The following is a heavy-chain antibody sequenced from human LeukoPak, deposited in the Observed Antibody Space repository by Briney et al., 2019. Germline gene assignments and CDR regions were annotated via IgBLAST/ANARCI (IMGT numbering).Heavy chain of an antibody. CDR1: GYTFTNYY. CDR3: ARGRCSGGTCYFDY. J-gene: IGHJ4*03. Sequence: ASVKVSCTASGYTFTNYYLHWVRQAPGQGLEWMGIINPSSGSTNYAQKFQGGVTMTRDTSTSTVYMELSSLRSEDTAMYYCARGRCSGGTCYFDYCGQGTLVTVSS. D-gene: IGHD2-15*01. V-gene: IGHV1-46*01. CDR2: INPSSGST.